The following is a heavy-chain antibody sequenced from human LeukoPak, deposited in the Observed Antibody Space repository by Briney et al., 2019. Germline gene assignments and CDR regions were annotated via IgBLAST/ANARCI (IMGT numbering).Heavy chain of an antibody. CDR3: AKEGTGIHFDY. V-gene: IGHV3-30-3*01. Sequence: GGSLRLSCAASGFTFSSNAIHWVRQAPGKGLEWVAEMSYDGGNTYYADSVKGRFTISRDNSKNTLYLQMNSLRAEDTAVYYCAKEGTGIHFDYWGQGTLVTVSS. CDR1: GFTFSSNA. J-gene: IGHJ4*02. CDR2: MSYDGGNT. D-gene: IGHD1-1*01.